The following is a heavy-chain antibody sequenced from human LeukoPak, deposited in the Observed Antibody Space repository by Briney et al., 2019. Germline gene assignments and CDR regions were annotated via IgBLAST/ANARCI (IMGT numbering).Heavy chain of an antibody. CDR1: GGSLNGHY. D-gene: IGHD1-14*01. Sequence: SETLSLTCAVYGGSLNGHYWSWIRQPPGKGLEWIGEGSDSGGTKFNPSLKSRVTISADTSKNQFSLKLSSVTAADTAVYYCAKNGQTGFSFDPWGQGTLVTVSS. CDR2: GSDSGGT. J-gene: IGHJ5*02. CDR3: AKNGQTGFSFDP. V-gene: IGHV4-34*01.